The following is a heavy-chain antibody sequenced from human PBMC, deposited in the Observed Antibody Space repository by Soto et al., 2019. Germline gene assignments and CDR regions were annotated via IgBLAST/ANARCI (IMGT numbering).Heavy chain of an antibody. V-gene: IGHV1-18*04. CDR3: ARHGAAIWLGY. CDR2: ISLYNGNT. Sequence: GASVKVSCKAYDFSFTSHGISWVRQAPGQGLEWMGWISLYNGNTNYAQQFQGRVTMTTDKSSSTAYLHWRSLGPSDTAIYYCARHGAAIWLGYWGQGTLVTVSS. D-gene: IGHD6-19*01. J-gene: IGHJ4*02. CDR1: DFSFTSHG.